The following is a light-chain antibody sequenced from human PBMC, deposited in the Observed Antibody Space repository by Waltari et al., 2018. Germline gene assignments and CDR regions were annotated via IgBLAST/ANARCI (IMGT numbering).Light chain of an antibody. CDR2: AGS. J-gene: IGKJ1*01. Sequence: TCRASQGISSYLGWYQQKPGKAPKLLIYAGSTLQSGVPSRFSGSGFGTDFTLTITCLQSEDFATYYCQQYYAYPGTFGQGTKVEI. CDR1: QGISSY. CDR3: QQYYAYPGT. V-gene: IGKV1-8*01.